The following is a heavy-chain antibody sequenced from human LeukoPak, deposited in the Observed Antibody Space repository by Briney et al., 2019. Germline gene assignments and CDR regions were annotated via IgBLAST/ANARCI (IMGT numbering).Heavy chain of an antibody. CDR3: ARPTTAGDSSGYLYYFDY. V-gene: IGHV1-69*13. CDR1: GGTFSSNA. D-gene: IGHD3-22*01. CDR2: TIPIFGTA. Sequence: SVKVSCKASGGTFSSNAISWVRQAPGQGLEWMGGTIPIFGTANYAQKFQGRVTITADESTSTAYMELSSLRSEDTAVYYCARPTTAGDSSGYLYYFDYWGQGTLVTVSS. J-gene: IGHJ4*02.